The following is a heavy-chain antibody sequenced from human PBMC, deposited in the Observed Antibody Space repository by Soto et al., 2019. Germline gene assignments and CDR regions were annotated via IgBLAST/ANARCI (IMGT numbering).Heavy chain of an antibody. CDR2: ISGSGGST. Sequence: GESLKISCAASGFTFSSYAMSWVRQAPGKGLEWVSAISGSGGSTYYADSVKGRFTISRDNSKNTLYLQMNSLRAEDTAVYYCAKDRIWVTMIVVVIDAFDIWGQGTMVTVSS. CDR1: GFTFSSYA. J-gene: IGHJ3*02. CDR3: AKDRIWVTMIVVVIDAFDI. V-gene: IGHV3-23*01. D-gene: IGHD3-22*01.